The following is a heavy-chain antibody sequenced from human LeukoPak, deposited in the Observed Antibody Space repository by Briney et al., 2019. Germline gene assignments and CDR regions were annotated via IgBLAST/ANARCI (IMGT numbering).Heavy chain of an antibody. CDR3: ARPPFMFYYGSGSYYNLAFDI. V-gene: IGHV4-34*01. CDR2: INHSGST. CDR1: GGSFSGCY. D-gene: IGHD3-10*01. Sequence: SETLSLTCAVYGGSFSGCYWSWIRQPPGKGLEWIGEINHSGSTNYNPSLKSRVTISVDTSKNQFSLKLSSVTAADTAVYYCARPPFMFYYGSGSYYNLAFDIWGQGTMVTVSS. J-gene: IGHJ3*02.